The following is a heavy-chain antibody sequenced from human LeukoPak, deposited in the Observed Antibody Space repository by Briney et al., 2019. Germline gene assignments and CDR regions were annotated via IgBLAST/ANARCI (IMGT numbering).Heavy chain of an antibody. J-gene: IGHJ4*02. Sequence: PSETLSLTCTVSGGSIRSYYWNWIRQAPGKGLEWVGFISYSGYTSYSPSVKSRVAISVDTAKSQFSLRLNSMTAADTAIYYCARERNDNGGMFFDSWAQGNLVTVSS. CDR2: ISYSGYT. V-gene: IGHV4-59*01. CDR3: ARERNDNGGMFFDS. D-gene: IGHD4-23*01. CDR1: GGSIRSYY.